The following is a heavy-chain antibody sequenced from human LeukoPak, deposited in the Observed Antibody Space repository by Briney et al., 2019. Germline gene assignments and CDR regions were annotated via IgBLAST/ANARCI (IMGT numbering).Heavy chain of an antibody. Sequence: SEALSLTCTVSGGSISSYYWSWIRQPPGKGLEWIGYIYYSGSTNYNPSLKSRVTISVDTSKNQFSLKLSSVTAADTAVYYCARESGGRSYYYGMDVWGQGTTVTVSS. J-gene: IGHJ6*02. CDR1: GGSISSYY. V-gene: IGHV4-59*01. CDR2: IYYSGST. CDR3: ARESGGRSYYYGMDV. D-gene: IGHD1-26*01.